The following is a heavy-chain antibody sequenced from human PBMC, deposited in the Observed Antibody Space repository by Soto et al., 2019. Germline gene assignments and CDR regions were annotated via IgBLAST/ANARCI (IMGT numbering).Heavy chain of an antibody. V-gene: IGHV1-18*01. D-gene: IGHD3-16*02. J-gene: IGHJ6*04. Sequence: QVQLVQSGDEVRKPGSSVKVSCKASGYIFVNYGIAWVRQAPGQGLEWMGWISPYSGNTHYASKVQGRLTRTTGTTPSTASMDLGSLTSADTAVYYCAMVHTIVTPTTPDVWGAETIVTVSS. CDR1: GYIFVNYG. CDR3: AMVHTIVTPTTPDV. CDR2: ISPYSGNT.